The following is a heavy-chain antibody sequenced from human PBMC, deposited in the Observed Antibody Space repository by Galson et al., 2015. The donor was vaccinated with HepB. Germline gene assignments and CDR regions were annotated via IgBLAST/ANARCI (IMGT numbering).Heavy chain of an antibody. D-gene: IGHD1-26*01. V-gene: IGHV3-23*01. Sequence: SLRLSCAASGFTFSSYAMSWVRQAPGKGLEWVSAISGSGSSTYYADSVKGRFTISRDNSKNTLYLQMNSLRAEDTAVYYCAKGGASGNYFEYWGQGTLVTVSS. CDR3: AKGGASGNYFEY. CDR1: GFTFSSYA. J-gene: IGHJ4*02. CDR2: ISGSGSST.